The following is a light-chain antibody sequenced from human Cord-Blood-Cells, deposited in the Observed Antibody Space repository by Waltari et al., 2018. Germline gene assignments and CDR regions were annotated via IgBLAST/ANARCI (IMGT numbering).Light chain of an antibody. CDR2: AAS. V-gene: IGKV1-39*01. CDR1: QSISSY. CDR3: QQGYSTPIT. Sequence: DIQMTQCQCSLSASVGDSVTITCRASQSISSYLNRYQQKPGKAPKLLIYAASSLQRGVPSSFSVSGSETDFTLTISSLQPEDFATYYCQQGYSTPITFGQGTRLEIK. J-gene: IGKJ5*01.